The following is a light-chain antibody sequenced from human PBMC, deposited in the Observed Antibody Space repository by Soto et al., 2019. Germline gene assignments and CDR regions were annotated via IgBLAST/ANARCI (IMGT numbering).Light chain of an antibody. Sequence: DIQMTQSPSSLSASLGDRVTITCRASQSISSYLNWYQQKPGNAPKLLIYAAYSMESGVPSRFSGSGSGTDFTLIISSLQPEDFATYYCQQSYSTPLTFGGGTKVEIK. CDR3: QQSYSTPLT. J-gene: IGKJ4*01. V-gene: IGKV1-39*01. CDR2: AAY. CDR1: QSISSY.